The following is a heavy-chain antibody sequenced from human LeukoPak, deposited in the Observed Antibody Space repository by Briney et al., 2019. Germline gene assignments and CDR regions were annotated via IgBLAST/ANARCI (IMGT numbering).Heavy chain of an antibody. CDR2: ISSRSESI. CDR3: ARDRVAARQWGYYYYMDV. D-gene: IGHD6-6*01. CDR1: GFSLSSYS. Sequence: GGSLRLSCAASGFSLSSYSVNWVRQAPGKGLEWVSYISSRSESIYYADSVKGRFTISRDNAKNSLYLQMNSLRAEDTAVYYCARDRVAARQWGYYYYMDVWGKGTTVTVSS. V-gene: IGHV3-48*04. J-gene: IGHJ6*03.